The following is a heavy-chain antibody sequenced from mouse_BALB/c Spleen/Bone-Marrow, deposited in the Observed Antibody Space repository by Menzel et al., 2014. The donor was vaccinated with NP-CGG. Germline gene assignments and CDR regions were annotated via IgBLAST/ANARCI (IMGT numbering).Heavy chain of an antibody. V-gene: IGHV5-9-2*01. CDR2: ISGGGSYT. D-gene: IGHD2-4*01. CDR3: ARHAYYDQTEVSFVY. Sequence: EVMLVESGGGLVKSGGSLKLSCAASGFTFNSYGMSWVRQTPEKRLEWVATISGGGSYTFYPDSVKGRFTISRDNAKNNLYLQLSSQRSEDTALYYCARHAYYDQTEVSFVYWGQGTLVTVSA. CDR1: GFTFNSYG. J-gene: IGHJ3*01.